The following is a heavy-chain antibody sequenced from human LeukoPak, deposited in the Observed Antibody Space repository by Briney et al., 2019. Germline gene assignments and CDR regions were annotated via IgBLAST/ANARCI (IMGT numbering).Heavy chain of an antibody. Sequence: GASVKVSCKASGGTFSSYAISWVRQAPGQGLEWMGGIIPIFGTANYAQKFQGRVTITADESTSTAYMELSSLRSEDTAVYYCATKVRGVMTTLWXYXXXVWGXGXXVT. V-gene: IGHV1-69*01. CDR1: GGTFSSYA. J-gene: IGHJ6*03. CDR2: IIPIFGTA. CDR3: ATKVRGVMTTLWXYXXXV. D-gene: IGHD3-10*01.